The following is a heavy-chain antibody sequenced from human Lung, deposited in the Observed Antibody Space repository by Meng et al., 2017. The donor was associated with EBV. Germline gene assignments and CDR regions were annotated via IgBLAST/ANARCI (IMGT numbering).Heavy chain of an antibody. CDR3: ARSPLDGYNYHFDY. J-gene: IGHJ4*02. D-gene: IGHD5-24*01. CDR2: INPSGGST. Sequence: QVQLVRSRAGVKKPGASVKVSCKASGYTFTSYYIHWVRQAPGQGLEWMGVINPSGGSTTYSQKFQGRLTMTRDTSTSAVYMELSSLRSEDTAIYYCARSPLDGYNYHFDYWGQGTLVTVSS. V-gene: IGHV1-46*01. CDR1: GYTFTSYY.